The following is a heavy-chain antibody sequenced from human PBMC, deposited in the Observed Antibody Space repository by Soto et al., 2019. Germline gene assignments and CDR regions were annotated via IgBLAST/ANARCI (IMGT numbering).Heavy chain of an antibody. Sequence: SETLSLTCTVSGGSISSGGYYWSWIRQHPGKGLEWIGYIYYSGSTYYNPSLKSRVTISVDTSKNQFSLKLSSVTAADTAVYYCARADGDPDLGYCSGGSCYTFDYWGQGTLVTVSS. CDR1: GGSISSGGYY. V-gene: IGHV4-31*03. J-gene: IGHJ4*02. D-gene: IGHD2-15*01. CDR2: IYYSGST. CDR3: ARADGDPDLGYCSGGSCYTFDY.